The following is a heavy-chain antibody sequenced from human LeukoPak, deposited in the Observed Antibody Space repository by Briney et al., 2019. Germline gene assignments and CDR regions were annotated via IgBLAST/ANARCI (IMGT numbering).Heavy chain of an antibody. Sequence: PGGSLRLSCAASRFTFSSYEMNWVRQTPGKGLEWVAGITNNGDARNYADSVEGRFTISRDNSKSTVDLQMDSLRVEDTALYYCARDGWGWAQYDYWGQGSLVTVSS. CDR2: ITNNGDAR. V-gene: IGHV3-48*03. CDR1: RFTFSSYE. D-gene: IGHD2-21*01. CDR3: ARDGWGWAQYDY. J-gene: IGHJ4*02.